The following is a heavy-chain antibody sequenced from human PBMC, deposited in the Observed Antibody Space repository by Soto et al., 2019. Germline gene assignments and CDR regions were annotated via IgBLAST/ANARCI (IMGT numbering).Heavy chain of an antibody. CDR1: GFSVSTNY. CDR2: TYGADTT. V-gene: IGHV3-66*01. CDR3: ARGQNRYGSEKSP. D-gene: IGHD3-10*01. J-gene: IGHJ5*02. Sequence: ELKLLQSGGGVVQPGGSMRLSCTASGFSVSTNYVTWVRQAPGKGLEWVSVTYGADTTDYADSVKGRFTVSRDTSRNSVNLQMINLRGEDTAIYYCARGQNRYGSEKSPWGPGAVVIVSS.